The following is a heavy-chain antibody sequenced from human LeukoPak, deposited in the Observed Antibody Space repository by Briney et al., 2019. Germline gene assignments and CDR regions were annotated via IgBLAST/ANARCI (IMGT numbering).Heavy chain of an antibody. CDR2: TSAYNGNT. CDR1: GYTFTSYG. J-gene: IGHJ6*04. CDR3: ARLSSSWYARSYYYGRDV. D-gene: IGHD6-13*01. V-gene: IGHV1-18*01. Sequence: GASVKVSCKASGYTFTSYGINWVRQAPGQGLEWMGWTSAYNGNTNYAQKVQGRVTMTTDTSTSTAYMELRSLRSDDTAVYYCARLSSSWYARSYYYGRDVGGKGTTVTVSS.